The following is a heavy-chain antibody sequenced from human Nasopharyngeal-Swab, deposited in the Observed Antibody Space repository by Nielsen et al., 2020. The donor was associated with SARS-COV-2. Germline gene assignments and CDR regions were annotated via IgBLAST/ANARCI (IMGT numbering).Heavy chain of an antibody. CDR2: IYSGGST. D-gene: IGHD2-21*01. J-gene: IGHJ4*02. CDR3: AREIRAYCGGDRYSHFDY. CDR1: GFTVSSNY. Sequence: GESLKISCAASGFTVSSNYMSWVRQAPGKGPEWVSVIYSGGSTYYADSVKGRFTISRDNSKNTLYLQMNSLRAEDTAVYYCAREIRAYCGGDRYSHFDYWGQGTLVTVSS. V-gene: IGHV3-53*01.